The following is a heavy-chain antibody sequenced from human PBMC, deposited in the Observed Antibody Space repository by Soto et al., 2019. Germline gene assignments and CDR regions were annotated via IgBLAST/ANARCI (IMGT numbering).Heavy chain of an antibody. J-gene: IGHJ4*02. V-gene: IGHV3-23*01. CDR1: GFTFSSYA. CDR3: AGPNGSSSWYWVDY. CDR2: ISGSGGST. D-gene: IGHD6-13*01. Sequence: GGSLRLSCAASGFTFSSYAMSWVRQAPGKGLEWVSAISGSGGSTYYADSVKGRFTISRDNSKNTLYLQMNSLRAEDTAVYYCAGPNGSSSWYWVDYWGQGTLVTVSS.